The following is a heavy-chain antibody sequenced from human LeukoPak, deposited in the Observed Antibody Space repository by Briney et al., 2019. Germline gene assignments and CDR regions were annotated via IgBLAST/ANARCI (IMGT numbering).Heavy chain of an antibody. CDR1: GFTFSSYS. J-gene: IGHJ4*02. V-gene: IGHV3-48*04. CDR3: ATGIWSAYYDRNHYFDY. Sequence: QPGGSLRLSCAASGFTFSSYSMNWVRQAPGKGLEWVSYISSSSSTIYYADSVKGRFTISRDNARNSLFLQMNSLRAEDTAVYYCATGIWSAYYDRNHYFDYWGQGTLVTVSS. D-gene: IGHD3-3*01. CDR2: ISSSSSTI.